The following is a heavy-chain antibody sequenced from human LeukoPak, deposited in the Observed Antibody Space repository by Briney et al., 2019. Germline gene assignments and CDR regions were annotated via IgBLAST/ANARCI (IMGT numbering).Heavy chain of an antibody. D-gene: IGHD4-17*01. CDR1: GGSISSSSYY. J-gene: IGHJ4*02. CDR3: ARDISFFTVTLMYFDY. V-gene: IGHV4-39*07. Sequence: NTSETLSLTCTVSGGSISSSSYYWGWIRQPPGKGLEWIGSIYYSGSTYYNPSLKSRVTISVDTSKNQFSLKLSSVTAADTAVYYCARDISFFTVTLMYFDYWGQGTLVTVSS. CDR2: IYYSGST.